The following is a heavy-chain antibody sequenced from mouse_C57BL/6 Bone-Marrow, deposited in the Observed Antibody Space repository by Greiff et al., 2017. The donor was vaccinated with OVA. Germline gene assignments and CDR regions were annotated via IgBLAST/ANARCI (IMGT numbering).Heavy chain of an antibody. V-gene: IGHV1-52*01. CDR1: GYTFTSYW. Sequence: QVQLQQPGAELVRPGSSVKLSCKASGYTFTSYWMHWVKQRPIQGLEWIGNIDPSDSETHYNQKFKDKATLTVDKSSSTAYMQLSSLTSEDSAVYYCARDDGYTLYYFDYWGQGTPLTVSS. CDR2: IDPSDSET. D-gene: IGHD2-3*01. CDR3: ARDDGYTLYYFDY. J-gene: IGHJ2*01.